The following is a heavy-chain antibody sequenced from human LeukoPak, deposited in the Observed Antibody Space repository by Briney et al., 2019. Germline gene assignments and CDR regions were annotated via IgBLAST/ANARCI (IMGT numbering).Heavy chain of an antibody. J-gene: IGHJ4*02. CDR1: GGSISSYY. Sequence: SETLSLTCTVSGGSISSYYWSWIRQSAGKGLEWIGRIYTSGSTNYNPSLKSRVTMSVDTSKNQFSLKLSSVTAADTAVYYCAGNTVVTPQGFDYWGQGTLVTVSS. CDR2: IYTSGST. D-gene: IGHD4-23*01. V-gene: IGHV4-4*07. CDR3: AGNTVVTPQGFDY.